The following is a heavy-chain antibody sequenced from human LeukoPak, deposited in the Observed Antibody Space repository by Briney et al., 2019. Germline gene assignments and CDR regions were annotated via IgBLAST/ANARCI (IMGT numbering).Heavy chain of an antibody. CDR3: AKGKWYSWY. J-gene: IGHJ4*02. D-gene: IGHD1-20*01. V-gene: IGHV3-23*01. Sequence: GGSLRLSCAASGFTFSVYAMSWVRQAPGKGLEWVSAISGGADTTYYADSVKGRFTISRDNSKNTLYLQMNSLRAEDTAVYYCAKGKWYSWYWGQGTLVTVSS. CDR2: ISGGADTT. CDR1: GFTFSVYA.